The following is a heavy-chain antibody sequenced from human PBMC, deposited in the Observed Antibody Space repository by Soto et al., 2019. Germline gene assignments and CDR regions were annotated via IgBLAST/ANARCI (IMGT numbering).Heavy chain of an antibody. Sequence: SETLSLTCTVSGGSIISYYWSWIRQPPGKGLEWIGYIYYSGSTNYNPSLKSRVTISVDTSKNQFSLKLSSVTAADTAVYYCARGGGSYLPFDYWGQGTLVTVSS. D-gene: IGHD1-26*01. CDR2: IYYSGST. J-gene: IGHJ4*02. CDR3: ARGGGSYLPFDY. CDR1: GGSIISYY. V-gene: IGHV4-59*01.